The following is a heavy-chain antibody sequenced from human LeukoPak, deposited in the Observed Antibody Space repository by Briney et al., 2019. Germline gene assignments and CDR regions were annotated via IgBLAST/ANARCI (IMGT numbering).Heavy chain of an antibody. CDR3: ARPYYDILTGTAEYFDL. V-gene: IGHV3-21*01. CDR2: ISSSSSYI. D-gene: IGHD3-9*01. CDR1: GFTFSNYS. Sequence: PGGSLRLSCAASGFTFSNYSMNWVRQAPGKGLEWVSSISSSSSYIYYADSVKGRFTISRDNAKNSLYLQMNSLRAEDTAVYYCARPYYDILTGTAEYFDLWGRGTLVTVSS. J-gene: IGHJ2*01.